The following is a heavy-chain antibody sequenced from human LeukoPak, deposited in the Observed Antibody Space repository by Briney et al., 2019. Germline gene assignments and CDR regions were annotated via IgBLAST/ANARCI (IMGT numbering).Heavy chain of an antibody. V-gene: IGHV3-74*01. CDR2: INSDGSST. D-gene: IGHD6-19*01. CDR1: GFTFSSYW. J-gene: IGHJ4*02. CDR3: ARVEVAGLDFGY. Sequence: GGSLRLSCAASGFTFSSYWMHWVRQAPGKGLVWVSRINSDGSSTSYADSVKGRFTISRDNAKNTLYLQMNSLRAEDTAVYYCARVEVAGLDFGYWGQGTLVTGSS.